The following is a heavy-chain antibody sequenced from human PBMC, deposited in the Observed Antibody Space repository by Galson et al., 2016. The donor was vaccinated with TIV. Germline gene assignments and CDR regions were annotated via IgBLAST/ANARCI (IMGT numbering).Heavy chain of an antibody. CDR1: GRTFSSYD. J-gene: IGHJ6*02. CDR3: AKGMAIFGVIPPWGGMDV. CDR2: VRYDGSHK. D-gene: IGHD3-3*01. V-gene: IGHV3-30*02. Sequence: SLRLSCAASGRTFSSYDMYWVRQAPGKGLEWVAFVRYDGSHKNYADSVKGRFTISRDNSKYTLYLQMNSLRAEDRAVYYCAKGMAIFGVIPPWGGMDVWGQGTTVTVSS.